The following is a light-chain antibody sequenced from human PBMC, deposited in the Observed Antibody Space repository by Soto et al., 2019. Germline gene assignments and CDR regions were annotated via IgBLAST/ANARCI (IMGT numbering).Light chain of an antibody. Sequence: IQLTQSPSSLSASVGDRVTITCRASQAISTALAWYQQKPGKAPHLLIYDASSLEGGVPSRFSGSGSGTDFTLTISSLQPEDFATYYCQQFKSYPLTFGGGTKVEIK. J-gene: IGKJ4*01. CDR3: QQFKSYPLT. CDR1: QAISTA. V-gene: IGKV1-13*02. CDR2: DAS.